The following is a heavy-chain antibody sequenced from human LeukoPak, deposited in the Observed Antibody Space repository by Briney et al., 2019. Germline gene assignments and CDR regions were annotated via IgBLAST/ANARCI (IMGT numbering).Heavy chain of an antibody. CDR2: INHSGST. CDR3: ARSRAGNDFLSAFYAFDI. CDR1: GGSLSSYY. D-gene: IGHD3-3*01. V-gene: IGHV4-34*01. Sequence: SETLSLTCAVYGGSLSSYYWSWIRQPPGKGLEWIGEINHSGSTNNNPSLKSRVTVLVDASKNQFFLKLSSVTAADSAVYYCARSRAGNDFLSAFYAFDIWGQGTMVTVSS. J-gene: IGHJ3*02.